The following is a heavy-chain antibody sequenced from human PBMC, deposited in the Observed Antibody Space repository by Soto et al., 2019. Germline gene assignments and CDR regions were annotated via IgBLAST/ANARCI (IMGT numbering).Heavy chain of an antibody. D-gene: IGHD2-15*01. CDR2: VYHNGLT. J-gene: IGHJ4*02. CDR1: GYSISSNVW. V-gene: IGHV4-4*02. CDR3: ARDAAVLRETDRFAY. Sequence: QVQLQESGPGLVKPSGTLSLTCVVSGYSISSNVWWSWVRQPPWKGLEWIGEVYHNGLTNYNSSLRSRVTMSVDTSKNQFSLKLTSVTAADTAIYYCARDAAVLRETDRFAYWCQGILVTVSS.